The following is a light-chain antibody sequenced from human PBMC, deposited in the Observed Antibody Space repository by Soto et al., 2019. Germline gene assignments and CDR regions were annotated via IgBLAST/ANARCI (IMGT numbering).Light chain of an antibody. CDR3: NSYTTSSTYV. V-gene: IGLV2-14*01. CDR1: SSDVGGYNY. CDR2: DVS. J-gene: IGLJ1*01. Sequence: QSVLTQPASVSGSPGQPITISCTGTSSDVGGYNYVSWYQQHPGKAPKVMIYDVSNRPSGVSNRFSGSKSGNTASLTISGVQAEDEADYYCNSYTTSSTYVFGTGTQLTVL.